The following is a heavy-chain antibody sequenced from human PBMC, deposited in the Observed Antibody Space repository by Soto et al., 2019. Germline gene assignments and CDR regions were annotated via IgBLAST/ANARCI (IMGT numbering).Heavy chain of an antibody. V-gene: IGHV4-31*03. Sequence: PSETLSLTCTVSGGSISSGGYYWSWIRQHPGKGLEWIGYIYYSGSTYYNPSLKSRVTISVDTSKNQFSLKLSSVTAADTAVYYCARDNPARRYYGSGSPYGMDVWGQGTTVTVS. CDR2: IYYSGST. CDR3: ARDNPARRYYGSGSPYGMDV. D-gene: IGHD3-10*01. CDR1: GGSISSGGYY. J-gene: IGHJ6*02.